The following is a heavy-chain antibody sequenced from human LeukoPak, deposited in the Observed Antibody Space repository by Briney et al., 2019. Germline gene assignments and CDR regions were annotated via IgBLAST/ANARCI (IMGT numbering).Heavy chain of an antibody. CDR2: IIPFNGNT. Sequence: ASVKVSCKASGYTFTSYGISWVRQAPGQGLEWMGWIIPFNGNTNYAQKLQGRVTMTTDTSTSTAYMELRSLRSDDTAVYYCARTEGSGWIRFRSDPRPFDYWGQGTLVTVSS. D-gene: IGHD6-19*01. V-gene: IGHV1-18*01. J-gene: IGHJ4*02. CDR3: ARTEGSGWIRFRSDPRPFDY. CDR1: GYTFTSYG.